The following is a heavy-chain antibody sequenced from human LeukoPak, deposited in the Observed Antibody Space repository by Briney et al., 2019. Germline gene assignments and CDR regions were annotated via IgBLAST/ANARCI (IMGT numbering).Heavy chain of an antibody. V-gene: IGHV3-53*01. Sequence: PGGSLRLSSAASGITVSSNYMSWVRQAPGKGLEWVAVIYAVGSTYYADSVRGRFTISRDNSKNTLYLQMNSLRAEDTALYYCAKDSVAVAGLVNYFDYWGQGTLVTVSS. CDR3: AKDSVAVAGLVNYFDY. CDR2: IYAVGST. D-gene: IGHD6-19*01. J-gene: IGHJ4*02. CDR1: GITVSSNY.